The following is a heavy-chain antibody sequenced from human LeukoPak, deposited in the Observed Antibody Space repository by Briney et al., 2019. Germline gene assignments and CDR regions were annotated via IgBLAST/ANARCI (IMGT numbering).Heavy chain of an antibody. J-gene: IGHJ4*02. CDR1: GGSISSGGYY. D-gene: IGHD6-13*01. V-gene: IGHV4-31*03. CDR2: IYYSGST. Sequence: PSETLSLTCTVSGGSISSGGYYWSWIRQHPGKGLEWIGYIYYSGSTYYNPSLKSRVTISVDTSKNQFSLKLSSVTAADTAVYYCAGLDIAAAGDGYWGQGTLVTVSS. CDR3: AGLDIAAAGDGY.